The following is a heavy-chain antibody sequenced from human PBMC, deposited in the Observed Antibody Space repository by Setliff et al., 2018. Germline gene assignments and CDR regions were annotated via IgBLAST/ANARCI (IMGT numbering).Heavy chain of an antibody. J-gene: IGHJ6*02. CDR3: ARAPRNFGVVINYYYYYYGMDV. V-gene: IGHV4-34*01. CDR2: INHSGST. CDR1: GGSISDYY. D-gene: IGHD3-3*01. Sequence: PSETLSLTCGGYGGSISDYYWSWIRQPPGKGLEWIGEINHSGSTNYNPSLKSRVTISVDTSKNQFSLKLSSVTAADTAVYYCARAPRNFGVVINYYYYYYGMDVWGQGTTVTVSS.